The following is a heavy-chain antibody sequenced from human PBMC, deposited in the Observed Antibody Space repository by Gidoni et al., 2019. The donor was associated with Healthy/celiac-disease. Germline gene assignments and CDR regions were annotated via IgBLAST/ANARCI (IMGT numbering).Heavy chain of an antibody. V-gene: IGHV3-23*04. D-gene: IGHD3-22*01. J-gene: IGHJ3*02. CDR1: GFTFSNYA. Sequence: EVQLVESGGGLVQPGGSLRLSCAASGFTFSNYAMSWVRQAPGKGLEWVSAISGNGGSIYYADSVKGRLTISRDNSKNTLYLQMNRLRAEDTAVYYCAKVTGFHSSGYYGAAFDIWGQGTMVTVSS. CDR3: AKVTGFHSSGYYGAAFDI. CDR2: ISGNGGSI.